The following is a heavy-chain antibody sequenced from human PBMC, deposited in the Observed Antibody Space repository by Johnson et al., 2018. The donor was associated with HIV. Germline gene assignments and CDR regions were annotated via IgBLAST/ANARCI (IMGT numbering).Heavy chain of an antibody. V-gene: IGHV3-20*04. D-gene: IGHD2-2*01. CDR3: ASRSTSMTDAFDI. Sequence: VQLVESGGGVVRPGGSLRLSCSASGFTFDDYGMSWVRQAPGKGREWVSGISWNSGSMGYADSVKGRFTISRANAKNSLYLQMNSLRAEDTAVYYCASRSTSMTDAFDIWGQGTMVTVSS. CDR2: ISWNSGSM. J-gene: IGHJ3*02. CDR1: GFTFDDYG.